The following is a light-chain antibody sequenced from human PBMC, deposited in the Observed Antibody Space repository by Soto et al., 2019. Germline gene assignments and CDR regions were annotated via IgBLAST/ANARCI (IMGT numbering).Light chain of an antibody. Sequence: DIQMTQSPSTLSASVGDRVTITCRASQSISSWLAWYQQKPGKAPKLLIYDASSLVSGVPSRFSGSGSGTEFTLTITSLQPDDFGTYYWQQYNSYPWTFGQGTKVDIK. CDR1: QSISSW. CDR3: QQYNSYPWT. CDR2: DAS. J-gene: IGKJ1*01. V-gene: IGKV1-5*01.